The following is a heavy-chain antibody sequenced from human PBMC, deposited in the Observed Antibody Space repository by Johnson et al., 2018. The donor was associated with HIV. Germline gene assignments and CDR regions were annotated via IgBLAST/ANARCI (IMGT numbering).Heavy chain of an antibody. CDR3: AKSNSLGGAGYQPHDAFDI. CDR2: TSYDGSNK. V-gene: IGHV3-30-3*02. D-gene: IGHD3-9*01. CDR1: GFTFRSYA. J-gene: IGHJ3*02. Sequence: QVQLVESGGGVVQPGRSLRLSCAASGFTFRSYAIHWVRQAPGKGLEWVALTSYDGSNKYYADSVKGRFTISRDNSKNTLYLQMNSLRAEDTAVYYCAKSNSLGGAGYQPHDAFDIWGQGTMVTVSS.